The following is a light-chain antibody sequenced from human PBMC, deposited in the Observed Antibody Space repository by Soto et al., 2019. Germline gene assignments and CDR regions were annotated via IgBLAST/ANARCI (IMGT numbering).Light chain of an antibody. CDR1: SSNIGNNY. V-gene: IGLV1-51*01. J-gene: IGLJ1*01. CDR2: DNN. Sequence: VLTQPPSVSAAPGQKVTISCSGSSSNIGNNYVSWYQQLPGTAPKLLIYDNNKRPSGIPDRFSGSKSGTSATLGITGLQTGDEADYYCGTWDSSLSAYVFGTGTKVTV. CDR3: GTWDSSLSAYV.